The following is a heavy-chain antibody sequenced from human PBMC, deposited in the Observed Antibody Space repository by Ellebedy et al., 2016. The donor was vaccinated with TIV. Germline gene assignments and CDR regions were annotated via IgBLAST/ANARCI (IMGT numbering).Heavy chain of an antibody. V-gene: IGHV3-30-3*01. J-gene: IGHJ4*02. CDR3: ARGTLNNDCGLGF. CDR1: GFTFSNYA. D-gene: IGHD2-21*02. CDR2: ISSGEGSNK. Sequence: PGGSLRLSCAASGFTFSNYAMHWVRQAPGKGLEWVADISSGEGSNKNHADSVKGRFTISRDNSKNTLYLQMNSLRVEGTAVYYCARGTLNNDCGLGFWGQGTLVTVSS.